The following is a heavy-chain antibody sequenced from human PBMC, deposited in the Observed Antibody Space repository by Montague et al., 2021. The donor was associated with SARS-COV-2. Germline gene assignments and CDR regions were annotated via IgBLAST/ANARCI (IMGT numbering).Heavy chain of an antibody. V-gene: IGHV4-59*08. J-gene: IGHJ3*02. CDR3: ARTYYDILTGYYNRGAFDI. CDR2: IYYSGST. Sequence: SETLSLTCTVSGSSISSYYWSWIRQPPGKGLEWIGYIYYSGSTXXXPSXXXRVTISVDTSKNQFSLKLSSVTAADTAVYYCARTYYDILTGYYNRGAFDIWGQGTMVTVSS. D-gene: IGHD3-9*01. CDR1: GSSISSYY.